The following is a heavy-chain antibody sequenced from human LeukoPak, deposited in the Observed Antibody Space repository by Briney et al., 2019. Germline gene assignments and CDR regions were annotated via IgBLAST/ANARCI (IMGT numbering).Heavy chain of an antibody. Sequence: SETLSLTCAVYGGSFSGYYWSWIRQPPGKGLEWIGEINHSGSTNYNPSLKSRVTISVDTSKNQFSLKLSSVTAADTAVYYCARGKVARATYYYDSSGLTYSYWGQGTLVTVSS. CDR1: GGSFSGYY. CDR3: ARGKVARATYYYDSSGLTYSY. D-gene: IGHD3-22*01. CDR2: INHSGST. J-gene: IGHJ4*02. V-gene: IGHV4-34*01.